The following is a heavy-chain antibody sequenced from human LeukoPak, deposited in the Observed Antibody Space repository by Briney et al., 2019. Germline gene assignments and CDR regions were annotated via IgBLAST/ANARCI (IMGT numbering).Heavy chain of an antibody. J-gene: IGHJ5*02. Sequence: ASVKVSCKTSGYSFTDYYMHWVRQTPGQGLEWMGWINPNSGGTSSAQKFQGRVTMTRDTSITTVYMEVSWLTSDDTAIYYCARADRLDGGPYLIGPWGQGTLVTVSS. CDR2: INPNSGGT. D-gene: IGHD2-21*01. CDR1: GYSFTDYY. V-gene: IGHV1-2*02. CDR3: ARADRLDGGPYLIGP.